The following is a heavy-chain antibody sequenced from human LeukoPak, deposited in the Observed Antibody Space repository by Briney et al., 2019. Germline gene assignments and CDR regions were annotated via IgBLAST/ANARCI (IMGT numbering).Heavy chain of an antibody. V-gene: IGHV4-4*02. CDR1: GGSISSSNW. D-gene: IGHD3-22*01. CDR2: IYYSGRT. J-gene: IGHJ4*02. CDR3: ARLFTMIPYFFFSY. Sequence: SGTLSLTCGVSGGSISSSNWWSWVRQPPGKGLEWIGEIYYSGRTNYNPSLKSRVTISVDTSKNQFSLKLSSVTAADTAVYYCARLFTMIPYFFFSYWGQGTLVTVSS.